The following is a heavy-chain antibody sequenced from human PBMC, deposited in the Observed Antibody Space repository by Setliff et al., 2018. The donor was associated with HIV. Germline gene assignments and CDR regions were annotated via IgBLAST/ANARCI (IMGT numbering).Heavy chain of an antibody. Sequence: ASVKVSCKASGYTFTNYYIHWVRQAPGQGLEWMGIINPSGGSTTYAQKFQGRVTMTRDTSTSTVYMELSSLRSEDTAVYYCARDAFDYTAYYYYYMDVWGQGTTVTVSS. J-gene: IGHJ6*03. D-gene: IGHD4-4*01. CDR2: INPSGGST. CDR3: ARDAFDYTAYYYYYMDV. V-gene: IGHV1-46*01. CDR1: GYTFTNYY.